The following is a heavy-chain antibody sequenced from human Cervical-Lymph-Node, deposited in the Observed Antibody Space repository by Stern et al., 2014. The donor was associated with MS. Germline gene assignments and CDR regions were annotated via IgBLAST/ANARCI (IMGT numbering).Heavy chain of an antibody. D-gene: IGHD6-13*01. CDR2: IHPRGST. CDR3: AESKGAAALDF. V-gene: IGHV4-4*02. CDR1: GGSISSNNW. Sequence: QVQLQESGPGLVKPSGTLSLTCAVSGGSISSNNWWSWVRQPPGKGLEWIGEIHPRGSTHYSPSLKSRVPISVDESKNQFSLKVSSVTAADTAVYYCAESKGAAALDFWGQGYLVTVSS. J-gene: IGHJ4*02.